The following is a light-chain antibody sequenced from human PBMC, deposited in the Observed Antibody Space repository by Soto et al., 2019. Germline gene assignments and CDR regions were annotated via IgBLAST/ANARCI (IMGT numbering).Light chain of an antibody. V-gene: IGKV3-15*01. Sequence: EVVMTQSPATLSVSPGERVTLSCRASQGVSRNLAWYQHKRGQAPRLLIYVASTRATGIPARFSGSGSGTEFTLTISSLQSEDFAVYYCHQYNNWPTFGQGTKLAIK. CDR1: QGVSRN. CDR3: HQYNNWPT. J-gene: IGKJ2*01. CDR2: VAS.